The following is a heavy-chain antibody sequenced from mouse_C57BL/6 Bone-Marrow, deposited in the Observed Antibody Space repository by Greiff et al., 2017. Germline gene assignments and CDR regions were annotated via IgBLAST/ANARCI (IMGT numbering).Heavy chain of an antibody. CDR1: GYTFTSYW. V-gene: IGHV1-61*01. J-gene: IGHJ4*01. CDR3: ARRAYYSKSGYAMDY. D-gene: IGHD2-5*01. CDR2: IYPSDSET. Sequence: QVQLQQPGAELVRPGSSVKLSCKASGYTFTSYWMDWVKQRPGQGLEWIGNIYPSDSETHYNQKFKDKATLTVDKSSSTAYMQLSSLTSEDTAVYYCARRAYYSKSGYAMDYWGQGTSVTVSS.